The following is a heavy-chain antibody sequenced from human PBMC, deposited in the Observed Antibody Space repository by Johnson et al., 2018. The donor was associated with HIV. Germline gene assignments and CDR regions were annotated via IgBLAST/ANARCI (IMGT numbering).Heavy chain of an antibody. CDR3: AREVGNAGAFDI. J-gene: IGHJ3*02. V-gene: IGHV3-7*01. CDR1: GFTFSSYA. Sequence: MQLVESGGGLVQPGGSLRLSCAASGFTFSSYAMHWVRQAPGKGLEWVANIKQDGSEKYYVDSVKGRFTISRDNSKNTLYLQMNSLRAEDTAVYYCAREVGNAGAFDIWGQGTMVTVSS. CDR2: IKQDGSEK. D-gene: IGHD1-26*01.